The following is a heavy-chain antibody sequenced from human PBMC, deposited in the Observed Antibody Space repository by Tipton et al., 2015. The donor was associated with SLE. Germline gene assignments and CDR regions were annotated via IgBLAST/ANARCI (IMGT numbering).Heavy chain of an antibody. CDR1: GFSICSGSY. CDR3: ARGFELDGSSGAFDI. CDR2: IYHTGTT. V-gene: IGHV4-38-2*01. D-gene: IGHD6-6*01. J-gene: IGHJ3*02. Sequence: TLSLTCAVSGFSICSGSYWAWIRLPPVKGLEWIGTIYHTGTTYYKPSLNSRVTISVDTSKNQFSLKLSSVTAADTAVYYCARGFELDGSSGAFDIWGQGTMVTVSS.